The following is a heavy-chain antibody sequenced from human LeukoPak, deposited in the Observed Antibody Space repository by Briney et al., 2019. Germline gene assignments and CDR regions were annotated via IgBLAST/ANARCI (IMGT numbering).Heavy chain of an antibody. J-gene: IGHJ3*01. Sequence: GGSLRLSCAASGFTFSSYNMNWVRQAPGKGLEWVSSISFSSTYIYYADSVKGRFTISRDNAKNSLYLQMNSLRAEDTAVYYCARGLITIIRGVFIEGLQNAFDLWGQGTMVTVSS. CDR1: GFTFSSYN. CDR2: ISFSSTYI. D-gene: IGHD3-10*01. V-gene: IGHV3-21*01. CDR3: ARGLITIIRGVFIEGLQNAFDL.